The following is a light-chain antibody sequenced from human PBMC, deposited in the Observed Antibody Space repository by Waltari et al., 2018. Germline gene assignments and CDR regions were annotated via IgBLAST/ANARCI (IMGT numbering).Light chain of an antibody. CDR3: CSYAGTIPFV. Sequence: QSALTQTASVSGSPGQSITISCPGTRSDIGSFNLVPWYQQHPGKAPKLMIYEVSQRPSGVSNRFSGSKSANTASLTISGLQAEDEADYYCCSYAGTIPFVFGTGTKVTVL. CDR1: RSDIGSFNL. V-gene: IGLV2-23*02. CDR2: EVS. J-gene: IGLJ1*01.